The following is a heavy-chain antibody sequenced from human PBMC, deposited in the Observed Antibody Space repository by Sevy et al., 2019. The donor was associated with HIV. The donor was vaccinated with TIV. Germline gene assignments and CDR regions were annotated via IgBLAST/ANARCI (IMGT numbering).Heavy chain of an antibody. J-gene: IGHJ6*03. CDR2: IIPIFGTP. CDR1: GGTFSTYA. V-gene: IGHV1-69*13. D-gene: IGHD3-10*01. CDR3: ARDRDYYGSGGGSYYKDV. Sequence: ASVKVSCKASGGTFSTYAISWVRQAPGQGLEWMGKIIPIFGTPNYAQKFQGRVTITADEFTSTVYMELSSLRSEDTAVYYCARDRDYYGSGGGSYYKDVWGKGTTVTVSS.